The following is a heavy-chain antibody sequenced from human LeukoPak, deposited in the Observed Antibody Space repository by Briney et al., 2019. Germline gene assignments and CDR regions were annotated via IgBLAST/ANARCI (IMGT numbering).Heavy chain of an antibody. CDR1: GGSISSGSYY. D-gene: IGHD2/OR15-2a*01. CDR3: VLGRADGKGDAFDI. V-gene: IGHV4-61*02. Sequence: SETLSLTCTVSGGSISSGSYYWSWIRQPAGKGLEWIGRIYTSGSTNYNPSLKSRVTISVDTSKNQFSLKLSSVTAADTAVYYCVLGRADGKGDAFDIWGQGTMVTVSS. CDR2: IYTSGST. J-gene: IGHJ3*02.